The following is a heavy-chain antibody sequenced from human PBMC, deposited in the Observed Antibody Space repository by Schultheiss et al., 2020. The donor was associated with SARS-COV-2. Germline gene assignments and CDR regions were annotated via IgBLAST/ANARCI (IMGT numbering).Heavy chain of an antibody. CDR2: INSDGSST. J-gene: IGHJ6*02. CDR1: GFTFSSYW. D-gene: IGHD2-2*01. Sequence: GESLKISCAASGFTFSSYWMHWVRQAPGKGLVWVSRINSDGSSTSYADSVKGRFTISRDNAKNSLYLQMNSLRAEDTAVYYCARDQVVVHYGMDVWGQGTTVTVSS. CDR3: ARDQVVVHYGMDV. V-gene: IGHV3-74*01.